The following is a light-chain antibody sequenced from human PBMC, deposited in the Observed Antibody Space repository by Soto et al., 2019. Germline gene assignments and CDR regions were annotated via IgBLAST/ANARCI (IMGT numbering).Light chain of an antibody. CDR1: QSIGSS. J-gene: IGKJ1*01. CDR3: QQFDNWPWT. CDR2: DAS. V-gene: IGKV3-15*01. Sequence: EIGMTQSPATLSMSTGERATLSCRASQSIGSSLAWYQQKPGQAPRLLIYDASRRATGFPARFSGSGSGTDFTLTISSLQSEDFAVYYCQQFDNWPWTFGQGTKVDNK.